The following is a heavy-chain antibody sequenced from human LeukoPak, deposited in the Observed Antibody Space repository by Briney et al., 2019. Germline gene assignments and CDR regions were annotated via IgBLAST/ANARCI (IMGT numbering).Heavy chain of an antibody. J-gene: IGHJ4*02. V-gene: IGHV3-33*01. CDR2: IWYDGSNK. D-gene: IGHD5-12*01. CDR1: GFTFSSYG. Sequence: GGSLRLSCAASGFTFSSYGMHWVRQAPGKGLEWVAVIWYDGSNKYYADSVKGRFTISRDNSKNTLYLQMNSLRAEDTAVYYCARDRGYRSHAFDYWGQGTLVTVSS. CDR3: ARDRGYRSHAFDY.